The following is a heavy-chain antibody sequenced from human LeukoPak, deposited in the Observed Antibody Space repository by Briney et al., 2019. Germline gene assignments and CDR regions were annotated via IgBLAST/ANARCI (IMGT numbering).Heavy chain of an antibody. V-gene: IGHV3-23*01. Sequence: GGSLILSCAASGFTFSSYAMSWVRQAPGKGLEWVSAISGSGGSTYYADSVKGRFTISRDSSKNTLYLQMNSLRAEDTAVYYCAKRGSSGWYVPAGIDYWGQGTLVTVSS. CDR1: GFTFSSYA. J-gene: IGHJ4*02. D-gene: IGHD6-19*01. CDR3: AKRGSSGWYVPAGIDY. CDR2: ISGSGGST.